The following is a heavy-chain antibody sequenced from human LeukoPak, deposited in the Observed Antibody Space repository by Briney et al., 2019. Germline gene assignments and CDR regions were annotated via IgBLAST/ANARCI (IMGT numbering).Heavy chain of an antibody. D-gene: IGHD3-9*01. CDR2: IWYDGSNK. V-gene: IGHV3-33*01. J-gene: IGHJ4*02. CDR3: ARDAGRYFDWLGY. Sequence: TGRSLRLSCAASGFTFSSYGMHWVRQAPGKGLEWVAVIWYDGSNKYYADSAKGRFTISRDNSKNTLYLQMNSLRAEDTAVYYCARDAGRYFDWLGYWGQGTLVTVSS. CDR1: GFTFSSYG.